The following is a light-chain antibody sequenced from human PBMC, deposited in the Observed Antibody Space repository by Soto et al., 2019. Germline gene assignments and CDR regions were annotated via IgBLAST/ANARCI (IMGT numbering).Light chain of an antibody. V-gene: IGLV2-14*01. CDR2: DVS. CDR3: SSYTSSSTYV. CDR1: SSDVGGYKF. Sequence: QSALTQPASVSGSPGQSITISCTGTSSDVGGYKFVSWYQQHPGKVPKLMIYDVSTRPSGVSNRFSGSKSGNTASLTISGLQAEDEADYYCSSYTSSSTYVFGTGTKLTVL. J-gene: IGLJ1*01.